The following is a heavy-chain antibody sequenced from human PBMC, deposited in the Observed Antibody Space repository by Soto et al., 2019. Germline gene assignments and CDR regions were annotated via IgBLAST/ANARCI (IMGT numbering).Heavy chain of an antibody. CDR2: INPSGDST. CDR1: GYTFTNSY. V-gene: IGHV1-46*03. Sequence: GASVKVSCTASGYTFTNSYIHWVRQTPGQGLQWMGMINPSGDSTTYAQRFQGRVTLTRDTSTTTVYMELSSLRSEDTAIYYCAPTLGSSNYGAFHIWGQGTMVTVSS. J-gene: IGHJ3*02. CDR3: APTLGSSNYGAFHI. D-gene: IGHD3-10*01.